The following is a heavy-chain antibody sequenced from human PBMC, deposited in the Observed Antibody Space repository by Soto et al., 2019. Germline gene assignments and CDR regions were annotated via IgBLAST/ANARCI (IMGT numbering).Heavy chain of an antibody. CDR1: GFTFSSYA. CDR2: ISYDGSNK. J-gene: IGHJ6*02. CDR3: AREIAARGQYYGMDV. Sequence: QVQLVESGGGVVQPGRSLRLSCAASGFTFSSYAMHWVRQAPGKGLEWVAVISYDGSNKYYADSVKGRFTISRDNYKNTLYLQMNSLRAEDTAVYYCAREIAARGQYYGMDVWGQGTTVTVSS. D-gene: IGHD6-6*01. V-gene: IGHV3-30-3*01.